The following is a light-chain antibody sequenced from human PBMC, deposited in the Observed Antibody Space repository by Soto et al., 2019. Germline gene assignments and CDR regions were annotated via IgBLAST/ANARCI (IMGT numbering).Light chain of an antibody. Sequence: QCVLTEPPSASGTPGQRVAISCSGSSYNIGSNTVNWYQQVPGMAPKLLIYSDSQRPSGVPDRFSGSESGTSVSLAISGLQSEDEADYYCAAWDDSLRVVVFGGGT. CDR2: SDS. J-gene: IGLJ2*01. CDR3: AAWDDSLRVVV. V-gene: IGLV1-44*01. CDR1: SYNIGSNT.